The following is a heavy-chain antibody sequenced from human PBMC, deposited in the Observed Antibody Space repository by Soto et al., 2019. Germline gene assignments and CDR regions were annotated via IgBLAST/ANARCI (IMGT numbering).Heavy chain of an antibody. CDR1: GGSISDYY. CDR3: ARAGRSGYNYYYGMDV. CDR2: ISYSGTT. J-gene: IGHJ6*01. Sequence: PSETLSLTCTVSGGSISDYYWSWIRQPPGKGLEWIGYISYSGTTNYNPSLKSRVTMSVDTSKNQFSLKLSSVTAADTVVYFCARAGRSGYNYYYGMDVWGQGATVTVSS. V-gene: IGHV4-59*01. D-gene: IGHD3-10*01.